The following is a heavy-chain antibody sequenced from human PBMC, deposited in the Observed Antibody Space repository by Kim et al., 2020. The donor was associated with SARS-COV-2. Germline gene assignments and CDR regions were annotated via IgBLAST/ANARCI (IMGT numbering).Heavy chain of an antibody. J-gene: IGHJ6*02. CDR3: AKRLAAGGLNYYYGRDV. CDR1: GFTFSSYA. Sequence: GGSLRLSCAASGFTFSSYAMSWVRQAPGKGLEWVSAISGSGGSTYYADSVKGRFTISRDNSKNSLYLQMNSLRAEDTAVYYCAKRLAAGGLNYYYGRDVWGPGTTVTVSS. D-gene: IGHD6-13*01. CDR2: ISGSGGST. V-gene: IGHV3-23*01.